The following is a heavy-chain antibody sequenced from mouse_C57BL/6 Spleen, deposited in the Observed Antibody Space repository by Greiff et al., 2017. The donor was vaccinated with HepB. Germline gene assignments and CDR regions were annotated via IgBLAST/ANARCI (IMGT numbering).Heavy chain of an antibody. J-gene: IGHJ4*01. CDR1: GYTFTDYY. CDR3: ARGGYYVDYAMDY. CDR2: INPNNGGT. D-gene: IGHD2-3*01. Sequence: EVKLQQSGPELVKPGASVKISCKASGYTFTDYYMNWVKQSHGKSLEWIGDINPNNGGTSYNQKFKGKATLTVDKSSSTAYMELRSLTSEDSAVYYCARGGYYVDYAMDYWGQGTSVTVSS. V-gene: IGHV1-26*01.